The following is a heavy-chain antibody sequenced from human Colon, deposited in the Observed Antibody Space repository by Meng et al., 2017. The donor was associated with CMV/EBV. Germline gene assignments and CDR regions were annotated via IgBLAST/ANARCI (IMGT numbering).Heavy chain of an antibody. CDR3: ARDQDFWSGPQFDP. D-gene: IGHD3-3*01. CDR2: VFHSGDT. V-gene: IGHV4-38-2*02. Sequence: SETLSLTCSVSGFSLSSGNYWGWIRQTPGKGLEWIGSVFHSGDTFYNPSLKSRITISVDKSKNQFSLKLTSVTAADTAVYYCARDQDFWSGPQFDPWGQGTLVPSPQ. J-gene: IGHJ5*02. CDR1: GFSLSSGNY.